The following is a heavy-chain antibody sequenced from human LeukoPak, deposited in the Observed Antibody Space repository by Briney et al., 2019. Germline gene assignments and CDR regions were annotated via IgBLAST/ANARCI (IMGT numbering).Heavy chain of an antibody. CDR2: IYYSGST. D-gene: IGHD5-24*01. CDR3: ARASPPMAYYFDY. Sequence: SETLSLTCTVSGGSISSYHWSWIRQPPGKGLEWIGYIYYSGSTNYNPSLKSRVTISVDTSKNQFSLKLSSVTAADTAVYYCARASPPMAYYFDYWGQGTLVTVSS. J-gene: IGHJ4*02. CDR1: GGSISSYH. V-gene: IGHV4-59*01.